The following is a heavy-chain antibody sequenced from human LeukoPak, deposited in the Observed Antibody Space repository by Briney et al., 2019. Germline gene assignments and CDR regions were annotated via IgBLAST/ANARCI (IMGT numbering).Heavy chain of an antibody. V-gene: IGHV3-11*03. CDR2: ISSTGSYT. CDR1: GFTLNVYY. J-gene: IGHJ4*02. D-gene: IGHD2-21*02. Sequence: PGGSLRLSCEASGFTLNVYYMSWFRQAPGKGLGWIGYISSTGSYTTYADSVRGRFTISRDNAKSLLFLQMNNLRAEDTAVYYCARKLGGSQCGGDCFFDHWGQGTLVVVSS. CDR3: ARKLGGSQCGGDCFFDH.